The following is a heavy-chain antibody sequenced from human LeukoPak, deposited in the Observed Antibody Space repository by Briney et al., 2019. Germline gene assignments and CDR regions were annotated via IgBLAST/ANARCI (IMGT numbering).Heavy chain of an antibody. V-gene: IGHV3-33*01. CDR2: IWYDGSNK. D-gene: IGHD1-26*01. CDR3: ARDLIVGATAFDY. CDR1: GFTFSSYG. J-gene: IGHJ4*02. Sequence: GGSLRLSCAACGFTFSSYGMHWVRQAPGKGLEWVAVIWYDGSNKYYADSVKGRFTISRDNFKNTLYLQMNSLRAEDTAVYYCARDLIVGATAFDYWGQGTLVTVSS.